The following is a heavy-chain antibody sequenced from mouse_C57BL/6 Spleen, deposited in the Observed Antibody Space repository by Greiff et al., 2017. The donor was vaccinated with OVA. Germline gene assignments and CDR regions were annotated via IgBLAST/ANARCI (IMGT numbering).Heavy chain of an antibody. V-gene: IGHV14-1*01. D-gene: IGHD3-2*02. Sequence: DVHLVESGAELVRPGASVKLSCTASGFNIKDYYMHWVKQRPEQGLEWIGRIDPEDGDTEYAPKFQGKATMTADTSSNTAYLQLSSLTSEDTAVYYCTTDSSGYRGMDYWGQGTSGTVSS. CDR1: GFNIKDYY. CDR3: TTDSSGYRGMDY. J-gene: IGHJ4*01. CDR2: IDPEDGDT.